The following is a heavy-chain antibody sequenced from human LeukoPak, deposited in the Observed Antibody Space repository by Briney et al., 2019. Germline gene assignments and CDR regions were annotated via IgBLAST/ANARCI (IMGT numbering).Heavy chain of an antibody. V-gene: IGHV4-4*07. CDR2: IYPSGNT. CDR1: GVSINNYY. J-gene: IGHJ6*03. Sequence: SETLSLTCTVSGVSINNYYWTWIRQPDGKGLEWIAHIYPSGNTNYNPSLKSRVTISAAKSKNQFSLRLSSVPAADTAMYYCARMTPGYYYYMDVWGKGTKVTVSS. CDR3: ARMTPGYYYYMDV.